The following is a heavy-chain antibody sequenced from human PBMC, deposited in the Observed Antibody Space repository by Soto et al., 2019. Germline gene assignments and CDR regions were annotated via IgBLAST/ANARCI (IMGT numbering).Heavy chain of an antibody. Sequence: KRSGPGLLRPSGPLPLTCVFSVTSLRGSYCWVWVGRSPGKGREWFGEIYHNGITKYNPSLKSRVSMSIDKSNNQFSLKLTSVTAADTAVYYCATVPPRIVVVLAEFPTWGQGTLVTVSS. CDR1: VTSLRGSYC. CDR2: IYHNGIT. CDR3: ATVPPRIVVVLAEFPT. V-gene: IGHV4-4*02. D-gene: IGHD2-21*01. J-gene: IGHJ4*02.